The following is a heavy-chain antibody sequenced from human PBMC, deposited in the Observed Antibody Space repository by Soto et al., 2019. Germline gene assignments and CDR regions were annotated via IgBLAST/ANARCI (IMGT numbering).Heavy chain of an antibody. CDR2: FDPEDAET. D-gene: IGHD1-7*01. V-gene: IGHV1-24*01. Sequence: QVQLVQSGAEVKKPGASVRVSCKVSGYSLTELSIHWVRQAPGKGLEWMGGFDPEDAETIYTQKFQGRVTMTEDKFRGTAYMELRTLTSDDTAVYFCATPRTLSPYLASWGQGTVVTVSS. J-gene: IGHJ4*02. CDR3: ATPRTLSPYLAS. CDR1: GYSLTELS.